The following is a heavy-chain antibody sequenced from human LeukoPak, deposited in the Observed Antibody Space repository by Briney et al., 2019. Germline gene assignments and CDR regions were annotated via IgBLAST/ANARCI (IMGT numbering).Heavy chain of an antibody. D-gene: IGHD3-22*01. V-gene: IGHV1-18*01. CDR1: GYTFTSYG. CDR2: ISAYNGNT. CDR3: ARDSHDSSGYYWGGDY. Sequence: ASVKVSCKASGYTFTSYGISWVRQAPGQGLEWMGWISAYNGNTNYAQKLQGRVTMTTDTSTSTAYMELRSLRSEDTAVYYCARDSHDSSGYYWGGDYWGQGTLVTVSS. J-gene: IGHJ4*02.